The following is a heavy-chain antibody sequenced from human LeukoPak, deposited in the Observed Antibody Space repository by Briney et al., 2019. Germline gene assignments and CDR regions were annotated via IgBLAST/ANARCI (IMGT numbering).Heavy chain of an antibody. D-gene: IGHD6-13*01. J-gene: IGHJ4*02. CDR1: GFIVSHNY. V-gene: IGHV3-53*01. Sequence: PGGSLRLSCAASGFIVSHNYMTWVRQAPGKGLGWISVIYIDGTTYYADFVKGRFTISRDQANNTLYLQMNTLRDEDTAVYYCARGPRYSFYWGQGTLVSVSS. CDR3: ARGPRYSFY. CDR2: IYIDGTT.